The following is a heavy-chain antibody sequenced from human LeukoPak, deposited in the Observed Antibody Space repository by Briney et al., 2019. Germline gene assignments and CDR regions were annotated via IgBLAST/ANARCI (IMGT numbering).Heavy chain of an antibody. CDR1: GYTFTGYY. CDR2: INPNSGGT. D-gene: IGHD4-11*01. Sequence: ASVKVSCKASGYTFTGYYMHWVRQAPGQGLEWMGWINPNSGGTNYAQKFQGRVTMTRDTSISTAYMELSRLRSEDTAVYYCARGGPFYSNYQRASLGYWGQGTLVTVSS. J-gene: IGHJ4*02. CDR3: ARGGPFYSNYQRASLGY. V-gene: IGHV1-2*02.